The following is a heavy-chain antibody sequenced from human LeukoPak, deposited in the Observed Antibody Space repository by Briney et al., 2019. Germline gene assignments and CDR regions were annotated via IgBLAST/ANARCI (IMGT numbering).Heavy chain of an antibody. J-gene: IGHJ4*02. CDR3: ASPDY. Sequence: GGSLRLSRAASGFTFSSSWMNWVRQAPGKGLEWVANIKQDGSEKYYVDSVKGRFTISRDNAKNSLYLQMNTLRAEDTAVYYCASPDYWGQGTLVTVSS. CDR1: GFTFSSSW. V-gene: IGHV3-7*01. CDR2: IKQDGSEK.